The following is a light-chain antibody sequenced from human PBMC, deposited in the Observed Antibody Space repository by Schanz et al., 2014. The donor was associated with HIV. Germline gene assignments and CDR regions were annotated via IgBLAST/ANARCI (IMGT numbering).Light chain of an antibody. Sequence: QSVLTQPPSASGTPGQSVTISCSGSSSNIGSNAVHWYQQLPGTAPKLLIYINNQRPSGVPDRFSGSKSGTSASLAISGLQSEDEADYYCAAWDDSLNGWVFGGGTKLTVL. CDR1: SSNIGSNA. V-gene: IGLV1-44*01. CDR3: AAWDDSLNGWV. CDR2: INN. J-gene: IGLJ3*02.